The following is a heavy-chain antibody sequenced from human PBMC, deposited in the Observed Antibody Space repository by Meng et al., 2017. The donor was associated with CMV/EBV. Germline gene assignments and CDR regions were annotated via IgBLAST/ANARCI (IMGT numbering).Heavy chain of an antibody. CDR3: AKDKSHSVYYYGMDV. D-gene: IGHD3-10*01. Sequence: GGSLRLSCAASGFTFSSYAMSWVRQAPGKGLEWVSAISGSGGSTYYADSVKGRFTISRDNSKNTLYLQMNSLRAEDTAVYYCAKDKSHSVYYYGMDVWGQGTTVTVSS. CDR1: GFTFSSYA. CDR2: ISGSGGST. J-gene: IGHJ6*02. V-gene: IGHV3-23*01.